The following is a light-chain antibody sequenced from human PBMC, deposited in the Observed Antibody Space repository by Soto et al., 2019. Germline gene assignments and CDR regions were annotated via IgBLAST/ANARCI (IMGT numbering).Light chain of an antibody. V-gene: IGKV1-5*01. CDR2: DAS. Sequence: DIQMTRSPSTLSASDGYRVTITCRASQSISRWLAWYQQKPGKAPQALIYDASSLKSGVPSRFSGNGSGTEFTLTISSLQPDDFATYYCQQYNTYSTFGQGTRLDIK. CDR1: QSISRW. J-gene: IGKJ5*01. CDR3: QQYNTYST.